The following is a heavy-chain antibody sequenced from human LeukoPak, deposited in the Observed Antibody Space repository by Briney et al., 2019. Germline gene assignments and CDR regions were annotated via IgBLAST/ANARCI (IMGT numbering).Heavy chain of an antibody. J-gene: IGHJ4*02. CDR3: ARDQCSSTSCYNEFDY. D-gene: IGHD2-2*01. CDR1: GFSFSTYS. V-gene: IGHV3-21*01. CDR2: ISSSSSYI. Sequence: AGGSLRLSCAASGFSFSTYSMNWVRQAPGKGLEWVSSISSSSSYIYYADSVKGRFTISRDNAKNSLYLQMNSLRAEDTAVYYCARDQCSSTSCYNEFDYWGQGTLVTVSS.